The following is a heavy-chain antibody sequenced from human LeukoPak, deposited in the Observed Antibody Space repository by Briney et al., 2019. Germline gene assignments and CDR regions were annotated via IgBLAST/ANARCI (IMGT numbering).Heavy chain of an antibody. D-gene: IGHD3-22*01. Sequence: ASVKVSCKASGYTFTSYDIKWVRQATGQGLEWMGWMNPNSGNTGYAQKFQGRVTMTRNTSISTAYMELSSLRSEDTAVYYCARGAFPSYYDSSGYQIWFDPWGQGTLVTVSS. CDR1: GYTFTSYD. V-gene: IGHV1-8*01. CDR3: ARGAFPSYYDSSGYQIWFDP. J-gene: IGHJ5*02. CDR2: MNPNSGNT.